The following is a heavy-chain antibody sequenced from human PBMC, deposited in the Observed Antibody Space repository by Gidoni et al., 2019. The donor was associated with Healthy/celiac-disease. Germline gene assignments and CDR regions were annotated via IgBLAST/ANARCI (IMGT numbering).Heavy chain of an antibody. J-gene: IGHJ5*02. CDR2: ISGSGGST. Sequence: EVQLLESGGGLVQPGGSLRLYCAASGFTFSSYAMSGVRQAPGKGLEWGAAISGSGGSTYYADSVKGRFTISRDNSKNTLYLQMNSLRAEDTAVYYCAKGQTTVTTRGWFDPWGQGTLVTVSS. CDR1: GFTFSSYA. D-gene: IGHD4-17*01. CDR3: AKGQTTVTTRGWFDP. V-gene: IGHV3-23*01.